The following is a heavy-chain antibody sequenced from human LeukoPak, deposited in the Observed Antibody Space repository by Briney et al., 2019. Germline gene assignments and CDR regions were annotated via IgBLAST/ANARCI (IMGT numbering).Heavy chain of an antibody. CDR2: IKQDGSEK. V-gene: IGHV3-7*01. CDR1: GLTFSAYW. CDR3: VGGIGWLPDY. J-gene: IGHJ4*02. D-gene: IGHD6-19*01. Sequence: GGSLRLSCAASGLTFSAYWGNWVRQAPGKALEWVANIKQDGSEKNYVDSVKGRFTISRDNAENSLYLQMNSLRVEDTAVYYCVGGIGWLPDYWGQGTLVTVSS.